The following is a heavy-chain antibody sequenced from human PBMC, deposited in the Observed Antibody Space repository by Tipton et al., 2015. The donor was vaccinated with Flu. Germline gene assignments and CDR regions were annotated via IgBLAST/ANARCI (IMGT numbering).Heavy chain of an antibody. D-gene: IGHD5-12*01. CDR1: GFRFSNYW. CDR2: ISATTGNP. V-gene: IGHV3-23*04. J-gene: IGHJ4*02. Sequence: QLVQSGGALVQPGGSLRLSCAASGFRFSNYWLSWVRQAPGKGLEWVSGISATTGNPYLADSVKGRLTISRDNSKNTLYLQMSRQRAEDTAVYYCAKDWFREDIGASAALVDSWGQGIMDTVSS. CDR3: AKDWFREDIGASAALVDS.